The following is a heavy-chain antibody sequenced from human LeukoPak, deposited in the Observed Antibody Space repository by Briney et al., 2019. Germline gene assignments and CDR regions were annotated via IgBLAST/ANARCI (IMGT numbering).Heavy chain of an antibody. V-gene: IGHV3-7*01. Sequence: GGSLRLSCAASGFTFTNAWMNWVRQAPGKGLEWVAHINPDGRDTYYVDSVKGRFTISRDNAQNSMYLQMNSLRVEDTAVYYCTSWGDTTAEYFQRRGQGTLVTVSS. D-gene: IGHD2-21*02. CDR3: TSWGDTTAEYFQR. CDR2: INPDGRDT. J-gene: IGHJ1*01. CDR1: GFTFTNAW.